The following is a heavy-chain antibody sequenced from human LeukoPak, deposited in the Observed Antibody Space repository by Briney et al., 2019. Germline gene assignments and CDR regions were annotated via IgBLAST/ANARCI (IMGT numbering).Heavy chain of an antibody. CDR3: AKAEIHYDFWSGYDY. D-gene: IGHD3-3*01. CDR1: GFTLNNYA. V-gene: IGHV3-23*01. Sequence: GGSLRLSCAASGFTLNNYAMSWVRQAPGKGLEWVSATSSSDAGTYHADSVRGRFTISRDNSKNTLYLQMNSLRAEDTAVYYCAKAEIHYDFWSGYDYWGQGTLVTVSS. CDR2: TSSSDAGT. J-gene: IGHJ4*02.